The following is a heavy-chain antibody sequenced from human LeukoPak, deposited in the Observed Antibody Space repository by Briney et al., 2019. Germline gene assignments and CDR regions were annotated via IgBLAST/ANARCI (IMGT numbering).Heavy chain of an antibody. J-gene: IGHJ4*02. D-gene: IGHD1-7*01. CDR2: INAGNGNT. V-gene: IGHV1-3*01. CDR1: GYTFTSYA. CDR3: AVNWNYQSAGDY. Sequence: ASVKVSCKASGYTFTSYAMHWVRQAPGQRLEWMGWINAGNGNTKYSQKFQGRVTITRDTSASTAYMELSSLRSDDTAVYYCAVNWNYQSAGDYWGQGTLVTVSS.